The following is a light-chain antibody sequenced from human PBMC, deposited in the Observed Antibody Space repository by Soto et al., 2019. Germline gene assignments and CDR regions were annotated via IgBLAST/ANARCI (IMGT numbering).Light chain of an antibody. CDR2: WAS. Sequence: DIVMTQSPDSLAVSLGERATINCKSSQSVLYSSTNKNYLAWYQQKPGQPPKLLIYWASTRESVVPDRFSVRGSWTDFKPAISSLQAEDGAVYYCQQCYTSTLSFGQETKVEI. CDR3: QQCYTSTLS. V-gene: IGKV4-1*01. J-gene: IGKJ1*01. CDR1: QSVLYSSTNKNY.